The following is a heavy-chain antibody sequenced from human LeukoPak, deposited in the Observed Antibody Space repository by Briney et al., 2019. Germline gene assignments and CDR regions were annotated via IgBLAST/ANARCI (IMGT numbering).Heavy chain of an antibody. J-gene: IGHJ5*02. Sequence: SETLSLTCTVSGGSISSGSYYWSWIRQPAGKGLEWIGRIYTSGSTNYNPSLKSRVTISVDTSKNQFSLKLSSVTAADTAVYYCARGRYSSSSGINWFDPSGQGTLVTVSS. CDR1: GGSISSGSYY. CDR3: ARGRYSSSSGINWFDP. D-gene: IGHD6-6*01. V-gene: IGHV4-61*02. CDR2: IYTSGST.